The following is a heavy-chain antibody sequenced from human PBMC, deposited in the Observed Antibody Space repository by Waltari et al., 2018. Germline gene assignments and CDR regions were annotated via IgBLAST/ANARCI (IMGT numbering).Heavy chain of an antibody. Sequence: EVQLLESGGGLVQPGGSLRLSCEASGFTFNSKAMNWVRQAPGKGLEWVSGIYNSGAYTYYADSVKGRFTISTDDFRNTLYLQMNSLRAEDTAIYYCLRRSGYTSQVGYGYGMDVWGQGITVTVSS. CDR2: IYNSGAYT. CDR3: LRRSGYTSQVGYGYGMDV. CDR1: GFTFNSKA. J-gene: IGHJ6*02. D-gene: IGHD3-22*01. V-gene: IGHV3-23*01.